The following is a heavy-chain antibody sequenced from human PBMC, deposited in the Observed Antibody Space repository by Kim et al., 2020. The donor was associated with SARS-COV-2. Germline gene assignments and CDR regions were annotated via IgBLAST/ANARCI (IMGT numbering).Heavy chain of an antibody. CDR1: GGSISSSSYY. Sequence: SETLSLTCTVSGGSISSSSYYWGWIRQPPGKGLEWIGSIYYSGSTYYNPSLKSRVTISVDTSKNQFSLKLSSVTAADTAVYYCARQGELGSTAWFDPWGQGTLVTVSS. D-gene: IGHD1-7*01. CDR2: IYYSGST. J-gene: IGHJ5*02. V-gene: IGHV4-39*01. CDR3: ARQGELGSTAWFDP.